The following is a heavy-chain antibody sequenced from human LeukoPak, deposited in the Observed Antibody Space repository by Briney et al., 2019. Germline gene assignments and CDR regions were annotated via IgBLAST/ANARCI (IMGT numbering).Heavy chain of an antibody. V-gene: IGHV1-69*13. J-gene: IGHJ4*02. Sequence: GASVKVSCKASGGTFSSYAISWVRQAPGQGLEWMGGIIPIFGTANYAQKFQGRVTITAVESTSTAYMELSSLRSEDTAVYYWASPGSYNWNDGVRYYFDYWGQGTLVTVSS. D-gene: IGHD1-20*01. CDR2: IIPIFGTA. CDR3: ASPGSYNWNDGVRYYFDY. CDR1: GGTFSSYA.